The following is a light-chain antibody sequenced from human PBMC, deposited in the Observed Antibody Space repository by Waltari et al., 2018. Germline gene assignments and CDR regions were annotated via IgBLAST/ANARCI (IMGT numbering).Light chain of an antibody. J-gene: IGKJ1*01. CDR2: EAS. Sequence: EIVLTQSPGTLSLSPGERATLSCRASQSVGRVIVWYQQKPGQAPRLLIYEASRRAPGTPDRVSGSGSGTDCSLTISGLEPEDFAVYYCQNHERLPATFGQGTKVEIK. V-gene: IGKV3-20*01. CDR1: QSVGRV. CDR3: QNHERLPAT.